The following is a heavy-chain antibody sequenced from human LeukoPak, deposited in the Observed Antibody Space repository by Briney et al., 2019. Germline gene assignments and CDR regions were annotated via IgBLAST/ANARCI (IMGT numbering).Heavy chain of an antibody. D-gene: IGHD6-19*01. Sequence: PGGSLRLSCAASGFTFSSYAMSWVRQAPGKGLEWVSAISGSGGSTYYADSVKGRFTNSRDNSKNTLYLQMNSLRAEDTAVYYCAKRLAVAGYFDYWGQGTLVTVSS. J-gene: IGHJ4*02. V-gene: IGHV3-23*01. CDR1: GFTFSSYA. CDR2: ISGSGGST. CDR3: AKRLAVAGYFDY.